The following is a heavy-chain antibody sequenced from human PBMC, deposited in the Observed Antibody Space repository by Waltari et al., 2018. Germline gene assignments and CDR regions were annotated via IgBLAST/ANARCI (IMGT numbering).Heavy chain of an antibody. J-gene: IGHJ4*02. V-gene: IGHV5-51*01. D-gene: IGHD1-7*01. CDR1: GYSFATYW. CDR2: IYPLDSDT. Sequence: EVPLVQSGAEVKKPGESLKISCQTPGYSFATYWIGWVRQMPGRGLELVGIIYPLDSDTRYSPAFQGQVTISVDKSIGTAYLQWTSLKASDSAIYYCARPLGTADLGYWGQGTLVTVSS. CDR3: ARPLGTADLGY.